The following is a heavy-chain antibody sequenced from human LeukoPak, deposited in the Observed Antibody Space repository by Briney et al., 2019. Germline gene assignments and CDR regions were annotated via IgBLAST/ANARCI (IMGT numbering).Heavy chain of an antibody. D-gene: IGHD3-9*01. J-gene: IGHJ4*02. V-gene: IGHV4-30-4*01. CDR2: IYYSGST. CDR3: ARVGDPAGYSIDY. Sequence: SETLSLTCTVSGGSISSGDYYWSWIRQPPGKGLEWIGYIYYSGSTYYNPSLKSRVTISVDTSKNQFSLKLNSVTAADTAVYYCARVGDPAGYSIDYWGQGTLVTVSS. CDR1: GGSISSGDYY.